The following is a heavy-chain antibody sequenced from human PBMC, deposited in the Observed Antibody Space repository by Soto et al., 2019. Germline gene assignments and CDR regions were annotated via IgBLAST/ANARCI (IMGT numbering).Heavy chain of an antibody. D-gene: IGHD1-7*01. J-gene: IGHJ4*02. CDR1: GGSVSSGTYY. Sequence: QVQLQESGPGLVTPSETLSLTCTVSGGSVSSGTYYWSWIRQPPGKVLEWIGYISSRGRTNYNPSLKSRVTISVDTSKNQFSLKLTSVTAADTAVYYCAMAGNYRYFDAWGQGTLVTVSS. CDR3: AMAGNYRYFDA. CDR2: ISSRGRT. V-gene: IGHV4-61*01.